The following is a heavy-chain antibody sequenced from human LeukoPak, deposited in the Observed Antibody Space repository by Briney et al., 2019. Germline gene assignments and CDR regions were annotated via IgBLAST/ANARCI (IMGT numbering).Heavy chain of an antibody. V-gene: IGHV3-30-3*01. D-gene: IGHD6-6*01. J-gene: IGHJ4*02. CDR1: GFTFSSYA. CDR2: ISYDGSNK. Sequence: GGSLRLSCAASGFTFSSYAMHWVRQAPGKGLEWVAVISYDGSNKYYADSVKGRFTISRDNSKNTLYLQMNSLRAEDTAVYYCAKDRWQLGTGGYFDYWGQGTLVTVSS. CDR3: AKDRWQLGTGGYFDY.